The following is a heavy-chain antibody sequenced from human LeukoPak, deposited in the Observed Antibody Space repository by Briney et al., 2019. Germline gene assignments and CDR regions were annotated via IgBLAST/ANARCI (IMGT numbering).Heavy chain of an antibody. V-gene: IGHV3-23*01. CDR2: ISTSGVGT. J-gene: IGHJ6*04. D-gene: IGHD3-10*02. Sequence: GGSLRLSCAASGFTFSTYAMSWVRQAPGKGLEWVSSISTSGVGTYNADSVKGRFTISRDNAKNSLYLQMNSLRAEDTAVYYCAELGITMIGGVWGKGTTVTISS. CDR3: AELGITMIGGV. CDR1: GFTFSTYA.